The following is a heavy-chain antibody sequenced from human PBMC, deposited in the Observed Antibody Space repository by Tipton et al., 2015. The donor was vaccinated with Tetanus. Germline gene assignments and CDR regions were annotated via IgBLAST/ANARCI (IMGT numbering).Heavy chain of an antibody. J-gene: IGHJ4*02. D-gene: IGHD2-8*01. CDR3: ARANCTDGVCNFAF. CDR1: GYIFNNYW. V-gene: IGHV5-51*01. Sequence: QLVQSGGEVKKPGESLKISCKGSGYIFNNYWIGWVRQKPGKGLEWMGIIYPGDSDTRYSPSFQVQVTISVDKSINTAYRQWSSLKASDTSMFYCARANCTDGVCNFAFWGQGALVTVAS. CDR2: IYPGDSDT.